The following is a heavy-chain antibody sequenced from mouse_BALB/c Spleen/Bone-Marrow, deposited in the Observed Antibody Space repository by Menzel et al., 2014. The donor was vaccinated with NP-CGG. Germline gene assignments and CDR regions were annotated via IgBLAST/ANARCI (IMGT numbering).Heavy chain of an antibody. D-gene: IGHD1-1*01. CDR1: GFTFSDYY. Sequence: VQLQQPGGGLVKPGGSLKLSCAASGFTFSDYYMYWVRQTPEKRLEWVATISDGGSYTYYPDSVKGRFTVSRDNAKNNLYLQMSSLKAEDTAMYYCAREYGTSYDYYYDVWGAGTTVTVSS. V-gene: IGHV5-4*02. J-gene: IGHJ1*01. CDR3: AREYGTSYDYYYDV. CDR2: ISDGGSYT.